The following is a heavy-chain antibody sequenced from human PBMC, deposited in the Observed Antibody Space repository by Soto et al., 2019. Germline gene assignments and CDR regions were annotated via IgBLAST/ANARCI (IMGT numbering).Heavy chain of an antibody. CDR2: ISWNSNSI. D-gene: IGHD2-21*02. CDR1: GFIFNDYA. V-gene: IGHV3-9*01. Sequence: EMQLVESGGGLVQPGRSLRLSCAASGFIFNDYAMQWVRQAPGRGLEWVSGISWNSNSIGYADSVKGRFTISRDNAKNSLYLQMNSLRAEDTALYYCAKTRDGDWGLQGFDCWGQGTLVTVSS. J-gene: IGHJ4*02. CDR3: AKTRDGDWGLQGFDC.